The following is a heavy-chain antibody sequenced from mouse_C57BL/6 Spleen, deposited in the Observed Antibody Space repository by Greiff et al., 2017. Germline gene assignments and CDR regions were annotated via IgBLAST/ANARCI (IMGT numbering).Heavy chain of an antibody. V-gene: IGHV5-4*01. J-gene: IGHJ1*03. CDR2: ISDGGSYT. Sequence: EVQGVESWGGLVKPGGSLKLSCAASGFTFSSYAMSWVRQTPEKRLEWVATISDGGSYTYYPDNVKGRFTISRDNAKNNLYLQMSHLKSEDTAMYYCARPFTTVVGYFDVWGTGTTVTVSS. CDR3: ARPFTTVVGYFDV. D-gene: IGHD1-1*01. CDR1: GFTFSSYA.